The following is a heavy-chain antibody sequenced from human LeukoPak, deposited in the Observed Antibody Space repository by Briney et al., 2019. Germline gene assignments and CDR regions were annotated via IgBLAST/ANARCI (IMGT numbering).Heavy chain of an antibody. J-gene: IGHJ5*02. D-gene: IGHD6-13*01. CDR3: ARGLDSSSYSGP. Sequence: KPSETLSLTCTVSGGSISTYYWNWIRQPPGKGQEWVGYIYYSGSTTYNSSLKSRVSMSVDTSKSQLSLKLSSVTAADTAFYYCARGLDSSSYSGPWGQGILVTVSS. V-gene: IGHV4-59*01. CDR1: GGSISTYY. CDR2: IYYSGST.